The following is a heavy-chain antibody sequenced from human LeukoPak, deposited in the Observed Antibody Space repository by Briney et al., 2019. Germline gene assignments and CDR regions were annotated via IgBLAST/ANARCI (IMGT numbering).Heavy chain of an antibody. CDR2: IYPGDSDT. CDR1: GYSFTSYW. D-gene: IGHD6-13*01. Sequence: GESLKISCKGSGYSFTSYWIGWVRQMPGKGLEWMGIIYPGDSDTRYSPSFQGQVTISADKSISTAYLQWSSLKASDTAMYYCARLFIKQQLVLRFFDYWGQGTLVTVSS. J-gene: IGHJ4*02. CDR3: ARLFIKQQLVLRFFDY. V-gene: IGHV5-51*01.